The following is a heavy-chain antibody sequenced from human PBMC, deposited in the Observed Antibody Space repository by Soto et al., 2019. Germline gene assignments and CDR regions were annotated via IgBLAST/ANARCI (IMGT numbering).Heavy chain of an antibody. V-gene: IGHV3-21*01. J-gene: IGHJ4*02. Sequence: GGSLRLSCAASGFTFSSYSMNWVRQAPGKGLEWVSSISSSSSYIYYADSVKGRFTISRDNAKNSLYLQMNSLRAEDTAVYYCEIRSYDYDSSGTPGHWGQGNLVTVSS. CDR2: ISSSSSYI. D-gene: IGHD3-22*01. CDR1: GFTFSSYS. CDR3: EIRSYDYDSSGTPGH.